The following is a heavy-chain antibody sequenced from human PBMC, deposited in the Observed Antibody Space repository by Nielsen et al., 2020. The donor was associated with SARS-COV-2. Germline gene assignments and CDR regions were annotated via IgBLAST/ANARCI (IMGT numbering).Heavy chain of an antibody. D-gene: IGHD3-3*01. CDR3: ARGRITIFGELDY. J-gene: IGHJ4*02. V-gene: IGHV1-46*01. CDR2: INPSGGTT. Sequence: WVRQAPGQGLEWMGIINPSGGTTSYAQKFQGRVTMTRDTSTSTVYMEVSSLRFEDTAVYYCARGRITIFGELDYWGQGTLVTVSS.